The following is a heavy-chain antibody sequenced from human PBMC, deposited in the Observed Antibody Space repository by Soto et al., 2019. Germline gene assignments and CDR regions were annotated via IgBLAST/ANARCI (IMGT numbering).Heavy chain of an antibody. D-gene: IGHD3-10*01. Sequence: QVQLQESGPGLVKPSQTLSLTGTVSGGSISSGGYYWSWIRQHPGKVLEWIGYSYYSGSTYYNPSLKGRVTIAGDTSKNQFSRKVSSVTAADTAVYYCARAGGSGSYINWFDPWGQGTLVTVSS. V-gene: IGHV4-31*03. CDR1: GGSISSGGYY. CDR3: ARAGGSGSYINWFDP. J-gene: IGHJ5*02. CDR2: SYYSGST.